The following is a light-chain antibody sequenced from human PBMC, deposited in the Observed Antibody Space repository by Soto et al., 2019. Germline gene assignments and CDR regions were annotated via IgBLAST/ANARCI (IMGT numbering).Light chain of an antibody. CDR1: QSISSY. CDR3: QRSYSTLS. CDR2: AAS. J-gene: IGKJ3*01. V-gene: IGKV1-39*01. Sequence: DIQMTQSPSSLSASVGDRVTITCRASQSISSYLNWYQQKPGKAPKLLIYAASSLQSGVPSRYSGSGSGTDFTLTISSLQPEDVATYYCQRSYSTLSFGRGTKVDIK.